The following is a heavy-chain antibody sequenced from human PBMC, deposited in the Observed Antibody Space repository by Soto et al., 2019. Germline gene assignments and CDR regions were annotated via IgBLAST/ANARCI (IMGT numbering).Heavy chain of an antibody. CDR3: ARGNHRWLQLWYFDL. D-gene: IGHD5-12*01. J-gene: IGHJ2*01. Sequence: QVQQVQSGAEVKKPGSSVTVSCKASGGTFSSYTISWVLQAPGQGLEWMGGIIPIFGTANYAQKFQGRVTSTADESTSTAYMELSSLRSEHTAVYYCARGNHRWLQLWYFDLWGRGTLVTVSS. CDR2: IIPIFGTA. V-gene: IGHV1-69*12. CDR1: GGTFSSYT.